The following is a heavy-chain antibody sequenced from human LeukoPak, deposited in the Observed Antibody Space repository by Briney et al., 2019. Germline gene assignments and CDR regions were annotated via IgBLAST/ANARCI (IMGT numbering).Heavy chain of an antibody. Sequence: GGSLRLSCAASGFTFSNSAMHWVRQAPGKGLEWVAVISYDGNNKDYADSVKGRFTISRGNSNNTLYLQMNSLRDKDTAVYSCARDRGHVRGVWFGELQAGFDFWGQGTLVTVSS. V-gene: IGHV3-30-3*01. CDR3: ARDRGHVRGVWFGELQAGFDF. D-gene: IGHD3-10*01. CDR2: ISYDGNNK. CDR1: GFTFSNSA. J-gene: IGHJ4*02.